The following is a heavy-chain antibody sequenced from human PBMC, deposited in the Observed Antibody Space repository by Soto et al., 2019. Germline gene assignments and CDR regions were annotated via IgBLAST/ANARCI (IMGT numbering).Heavy chain of an antibody. CDR3: ASVPNCYSSGCYSYFDL. CDR1: GFTFSNYY. J-gene: IGHJ4*02. V-gene: IGHV3-74*01. Sequence: EMQLVESGGGLVQPGGSLRLSCAASGFTFSNYYMHWVRQAPGKGPVWVSRISSDGTTTTYADSVKGRFTISRDNAKNTLYLQVNSLIADDTAVYYCASVPNCYSSGCYSYFDLWGQGALVTVSS. D-gene: IGHD6-19*01. CDR2: ISSDGTTT.